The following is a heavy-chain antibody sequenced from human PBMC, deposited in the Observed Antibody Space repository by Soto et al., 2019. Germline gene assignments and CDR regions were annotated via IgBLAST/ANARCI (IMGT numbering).Heavy chain of an antibody. CDR2: IYYSGST. CDR1: GGSISSGDYY. V-gene: IGHV4-31*03. D-gene: IGHD3-10*01. CDR3: ARVFGFGGMDV. J-gene: IGHJ6*02. Sequence: SETLSLTCTVSGGSISSGDYYWSWIRQHPGKGLEWIGYIYYSGSTYYNPSLKSRVTISVDTSKNQFSLKLSSVTAADTAVYYCARVFGFGGMDVWGQGTTVTVSS.